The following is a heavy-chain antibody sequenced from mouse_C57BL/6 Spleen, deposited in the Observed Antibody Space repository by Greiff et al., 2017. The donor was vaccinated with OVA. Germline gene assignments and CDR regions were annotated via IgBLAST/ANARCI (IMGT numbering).Heavy chain of an antibody. V-gene: IGHV1-55*01. CDR1: GYTFTSYW. J-gene: IGHJ2*01. CDR3: ARKGVTTYYFDY. CDR2: IYPGRGST. Sequence: QVQLQQPGAELVKPGASVKMSCKASGYTFTSYWITWVKQRPGQGLEWIGDIYPGRGSTNYNEKFKSKATLTVATSSSTAYRQRSSLTYQDSAVYDCARKGVTTYYFDYGGQGTTLTVAS. D-gene: IGHD2-5*01.